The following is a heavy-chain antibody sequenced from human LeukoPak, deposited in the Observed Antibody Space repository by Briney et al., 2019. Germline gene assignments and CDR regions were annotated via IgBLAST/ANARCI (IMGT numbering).Heavy chain of an antibody. CDR2: IKEDRSEK. D-gene: IGHD6-13*01. J-gene: IGHJ2*01. Sequence: RPGGSLRLSCAASGFTFSTYWMSWVRQAPGKGLEWVANIKEDRSEKYYVDSVKGRFTISRDNAKNSLYLQMNSLRAEDTAVYYCARAAYSSTWYSRYFDLWGRGTLVTVSS. CDR3: ARAAYSSTWYSRYFDL. CDR1: GFTFSTYW. V-gene: IGHV3-7*01.